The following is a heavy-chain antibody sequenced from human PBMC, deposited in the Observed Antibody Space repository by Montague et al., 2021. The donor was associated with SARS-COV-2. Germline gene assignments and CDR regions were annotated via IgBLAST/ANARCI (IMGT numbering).Heavy chain of an antibody. CDR1: GFTFSSYE. CDR3: ASLNYYDSSGYYSGGTPDEYFQH. J-gene: IGHJ1*01. D-gene: IGHD3-22*01. V-gene: IGHV3-48*03. Sequence: SQRLSCAASGFTFSSYEMNWVRQAPGKGLEWVSYISSSGSTIYYADSVKGRFTISRDNAKNSLYLQMNSLRAEDTAVYYCASLNYYDSSGYYSGGTPDEYFQHWGQGTLVTVSS. CDR2: ISSSGSTI.